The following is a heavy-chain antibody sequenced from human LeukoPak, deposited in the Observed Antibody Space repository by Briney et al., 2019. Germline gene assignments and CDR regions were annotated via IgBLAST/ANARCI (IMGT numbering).Heavy chain of an antibody. CDR1: NYTMNSGYY. CDR2: TTHSGST. V-gene: IGHV4-34*01. CDR3: ARGPAYSWLRSGSVCFFDF. J-gene: IGHJ4*02. Sequence: SETLSLTCKVSNYTMNSGYYWSWIRQTPGKGLEWIGETTHSGSTDYSPSLKSRVSVSVDTSKNQFSLRLTPVTAADTAVYYCARGPAYSWLRSGSVCFFDFWGQGVLVTVSS. D-gene: IGHD6-19*01.